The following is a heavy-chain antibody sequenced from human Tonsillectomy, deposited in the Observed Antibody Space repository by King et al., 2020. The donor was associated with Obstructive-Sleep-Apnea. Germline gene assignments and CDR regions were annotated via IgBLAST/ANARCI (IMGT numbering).Heavy chain of an antibody. CDR2: ISFDGRNK. Sequence: VQLVESGGGVVQPGRSLRLSCAASGFTFSSYAMHWVRQAPGKGLEWVAVISFDGRNKYYADSVKGRFTISRDNSKNTLYLQMNSLRAEDTAVYYCARGTDYYESNYFDYWGQGTLVTVSS. V-gene: IGHV3-30*04. CDR3: ARGTDYYESNYFDY. D-gene: IGHD3-22*01. CDR1: GFTFSSYA. J-gene: IGHJ4*02.